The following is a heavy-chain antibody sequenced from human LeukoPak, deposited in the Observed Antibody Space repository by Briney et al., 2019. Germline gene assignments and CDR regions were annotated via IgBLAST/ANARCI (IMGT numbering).Heavy chain of an antibody. V-gene: IGHV3-23*01. Sequence: PGGSLRLSCAASGFTFSSYAVGWVRQAPGKGLEWVSAISGSGGSTYYADSVKGRFTISRDNSKNTLYLQMNSLRAEDTAVYYCAKAQISSSPPGWFDPWGQGTLVTVSS. D-gene: IGHD6-13*01. CDR3: AKAQISSSPPGWFDP. CDR2: ISGSGGST. J-gene: IGHJ5*02. CDR1: GFTFSSYA.